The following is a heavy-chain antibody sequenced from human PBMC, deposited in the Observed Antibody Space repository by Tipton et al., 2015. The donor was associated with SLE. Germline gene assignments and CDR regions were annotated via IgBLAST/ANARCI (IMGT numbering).Heavy chain of an antibody. J-gene: IGHJ4*02. Sequence: TLSLTCSVSGGSVSTSSYYWGWIRQPPGKGLEWIGSIYYSGNTHYNPAPKSRVTISVDMSKNLFTLKLSSVSGADTAVYFCARQRDYYDSNGYREGYFDYWGQGTLVTVSS. D-gene: IGHD3-22*01. CDR2: IYYSGNT. V-gene: IGHV4-39*02. CDR3: ARQRDYYDSNGYREGYFDY. CDR1: GGSVSTSSYY.